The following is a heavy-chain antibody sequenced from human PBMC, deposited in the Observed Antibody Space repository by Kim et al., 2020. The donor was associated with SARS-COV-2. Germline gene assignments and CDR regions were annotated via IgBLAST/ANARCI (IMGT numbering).Heavy chain of an antibody. J-gene: IGHJ4*02. CDR2: IYYSGST. V-gene: IGHV4-31*03. Sequence: SETLSLTCTVSGGSISSGGYYWSWIRQHPGKGLEWIGYIYYSGSTYYNPSLKSRVTISVDTSKNQFSLKLSSVTAADTAVYYCARRDSSGYYPGPFDYWGQGTLVTVSS. CDR3: ARRDSSGYYPGPFDY. CDR1: GGSISSGGYY. D-gene: IGHD3-22*01.